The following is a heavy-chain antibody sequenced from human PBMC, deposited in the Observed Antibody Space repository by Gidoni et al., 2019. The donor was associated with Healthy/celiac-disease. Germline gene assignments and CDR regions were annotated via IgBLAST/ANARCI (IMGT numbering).Heavy chain of an antibody. CDR2: IYPGDSDT. D-gene: IGHD4-17*01. J-gene: IGHJ4*02. CDR1: RYSFTSYW. V-gene: IGHV5-51*01. Sequence: EVQLVQSGAEVKKPGESLKISCKGSRYSFTSYWRGWVRQMPGQGVEWMGIIYPGDSDTRYSPAFQGQVTITADKSISTAYLQWSSLKASDTAMYYCARQDYGDLYYFDYWGQGTLVTVSS. CDR3: ARQDYGDLYYFDY.